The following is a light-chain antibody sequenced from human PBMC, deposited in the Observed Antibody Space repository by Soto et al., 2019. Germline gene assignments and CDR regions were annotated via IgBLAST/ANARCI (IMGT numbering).Light chain of an antibody. CDR1: QSISSW. Sequence: DIQMTQSPSTLSASVLYRVTITFRSSQSISSWLAWYQQKPGKAPKLLIYKASTLKSGVPSRFSGSGSGTEFTLTISSLQPDDFATYYCQNYNSYPWKFGQGTKVDIK. V-gene: IGKV1-5*03. J-gene: IGKJ1*01. CDR2: KAS. CDR3: QNYNSYPWK.